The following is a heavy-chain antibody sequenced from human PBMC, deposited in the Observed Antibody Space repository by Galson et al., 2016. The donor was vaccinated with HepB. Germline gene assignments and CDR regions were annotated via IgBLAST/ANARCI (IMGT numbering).Heavy chain of an antibody. V-gene: IGHV4-4*07. CDR1: SGSMNDFY. Sequence: LSLTCTVSSGSMNDFYWSWIRQSAGKGLEWIGRIYISGSTNYNPSLKSRVTMSVDTSKNQFSLTLRDVTAADTGVYFCAREPSRYGSPDDAFDVWGQGTLVTVSS. J-gene: IGHJ3*01. D-gene: IGHD3-9*01. CDR2: IYISGST. CDR3: AREPSRYGSPDDAFDV.